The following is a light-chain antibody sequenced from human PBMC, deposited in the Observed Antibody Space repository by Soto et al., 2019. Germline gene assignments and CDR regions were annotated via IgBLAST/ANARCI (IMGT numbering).Light chain of an antibody. CDR2: WAS. CDR1: QSVLYSSNNKNY. Sequence: IVMTPSPDSLAVSLGERATINCRSSQSVLYSSNNKNYLAWYQQKPGQPPKLLIYWASTRESGVPDRFSGSGSGTDFTLTISSLQAEDVAVYSCQQYYTTLLTFGPGTKVDI. V-gene: IGKV4-1*01. J-gene: IGKJ3*01. CDR3: QQYYTTLLT.